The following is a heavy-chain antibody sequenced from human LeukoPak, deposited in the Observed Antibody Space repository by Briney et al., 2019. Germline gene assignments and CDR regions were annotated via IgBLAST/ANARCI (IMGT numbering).Heavy chain of an antibody. CDR3: ARLLLSQLSCDY. V-gene: IGHV5-51*01. Sequence: GESLKISCKGSGYGFTSYWIGWVRPMPGKGLEWMGVIYPGDSDTRYSPSFQGPVTISADKSISTAYLQWSSLKASDAAMYYCARLLLSQLSCDYWGQGTLVTVSS. CDR1: GYGFTSYW. D-gene: IGHD1-1*01. CDR2: IYPGDSDT. J-gene: IGHJ4*02.